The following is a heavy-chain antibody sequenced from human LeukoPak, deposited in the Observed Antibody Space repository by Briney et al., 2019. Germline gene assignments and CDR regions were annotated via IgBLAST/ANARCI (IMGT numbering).Heavy chain of an antibody. CDR1: GFTFSLFA. CDR3: AKDGYNYDSSGHFDY. CDR2: ICGSGGAT. Sequence: QPGGSLRLSCAASGFTFSLFAMHWVRQAPGKGLEWVSPICGSGGATYHADADSVKGRFTISRDNSKNALYLEINNLRAEDTAAYYCAKDGYNYDSSGHFDYWGQGTLVTVSS. J-gene: IGHJ4*02. V-gene: IGHV3-23*01. D-gene: IGHD3-22*01.